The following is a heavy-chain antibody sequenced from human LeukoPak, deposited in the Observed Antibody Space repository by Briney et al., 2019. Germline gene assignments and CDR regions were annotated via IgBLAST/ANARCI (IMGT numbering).Heavy chain of an antibody. CDR1: GGFISSGTHY. V-gene: IGHV4-61*02. CDR2: IFTSGSP. CDR3: ARRWNYKDSFDV. J-gene: IGHJ3*01. Sequence: SQTLSLTCDVSGGFISSGTHYWTWIRQPVGKGLEWLGRIFTSGSPTYNSSLESRLTISIDKSKNQFFLKLNSVTAADTAVYYCARRWNYKDSFDVWGQGKMVTVSS. D-gene: IGHD3-22*01.